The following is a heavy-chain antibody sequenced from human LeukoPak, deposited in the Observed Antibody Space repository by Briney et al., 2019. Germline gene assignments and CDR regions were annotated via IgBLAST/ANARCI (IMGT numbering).Heavy chain of an antibody. CDR1: GSTFSSYS. J-gene: IGHJ3*02. CDR2: ISSSSSYI. CDR3: ARDWAGGGAFDI. Sequence: PVGSLRLSCAASGSTFSSYSMNWVRQAPGKGLEWVSSISSSSSYIYYADSVKGRFTISRDNAKNSLYLQMNSLRAEDTAVYYCARDWAGGGAFDIWGQGTMVTVSS. V-gene: IGHV3-21*01. D-gene: IGHD1-26*01.